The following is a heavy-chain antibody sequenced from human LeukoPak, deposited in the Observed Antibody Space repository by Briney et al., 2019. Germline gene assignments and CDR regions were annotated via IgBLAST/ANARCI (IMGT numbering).Heavy chain of an antibody. CDR3: ARGGSRGGSWGLEYSQH. V-gene: IGHV4-30-2*01. J-gene: IGHJ1*01. CDR2: IYHSGST. CDR1: GGSISSGGYS. Sequence: PSQTLSLTCAVSGGSISSGGYSWSWIRQPPGKGLEWIGYIYHSGSTYYYPSLKSRVTISVDRSKNQFSLKLSSVTAADTAVYYCARGGSRGGSWGLEYSQHWGQGTLVTVSS. D-gene: IGHD2-15*01.